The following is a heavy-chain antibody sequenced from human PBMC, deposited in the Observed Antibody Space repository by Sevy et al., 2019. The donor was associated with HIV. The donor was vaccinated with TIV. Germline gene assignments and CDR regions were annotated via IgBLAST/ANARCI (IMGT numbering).Heavy chain of an antibody. J-gene: IGHJ4*02. Sequence: GGFLRLSCAASGFTFSSYAMSWVRQAPGKGLEWVSAISGSGGSTFYADSVKGRFTISRDNSKNTLYLQMNSLRAEDTAVYYCASVYYYDSSGYYYARYYFDYWGQGTLVTVSS. CDR3: ASVYYYDSSGYYYARYYFDY. CDR1: GFTFSSYA. CDR2: ISGSGGST. V-gene: IGHV3-23*01. D-gene: IGHD3-22*01.